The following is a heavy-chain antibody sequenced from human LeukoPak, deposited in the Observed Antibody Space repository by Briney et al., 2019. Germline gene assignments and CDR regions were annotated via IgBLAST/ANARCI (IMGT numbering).Heavy chain of an antibody. V-gene: IGHV3-23*01. CDR2: ISGSGGST. CDR1: GFTFSSYA. Sequence: GGSLRLSCAASGFTFSSYAMSWVRQAPGKGLEWVSAISGSGGSTYYADSVKGRFTISRDNSKNTLYLQMNSLRAEDTAVYYCAKNIYYYDSSGYYYSGSHYYGMDVWGQGTTVTVSS. CDR3: AKNIYYYDSSGYYYSGSHYYGMDV. J-gene: IGHJ6*02. D-gene: IGHD3-22*01.